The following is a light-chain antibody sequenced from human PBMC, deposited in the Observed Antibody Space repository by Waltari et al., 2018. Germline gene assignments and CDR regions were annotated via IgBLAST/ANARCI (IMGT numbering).Light chain of an antibody. CDR1: SSDVGGYNY. CDR3: SSYISSDTLEL. V-gene: IGLV2-14*03. CDR2: DVS. J-gene: IGLJ2*01. Sequence: HSALTQPASVSGSPGQSTTIPCTGTSSDVGGYNYVPWYQQHPGKAPKLMIYDVSNRPSGVSNRFSGSKSGNTASLTISGLQAEDEADYYCSSYISSDTLELFGGGTSLTVL.